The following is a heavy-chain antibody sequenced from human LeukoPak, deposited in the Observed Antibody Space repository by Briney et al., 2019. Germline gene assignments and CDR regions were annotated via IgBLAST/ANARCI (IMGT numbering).Heavy chain of an antibody. V-gene: IGHV1-3*01. D-gene: IGHD6-19*01. CDR3: ARGPKIAVSGKGWFDP. J-gene: IGHJ5*02. CDR2: INAGNGNT. Sequence: ASVKVSCKASGYTFTSYAMHWVRQAPGQRLEWMGWINAGNGNTKYSQKFQGRVTITSDTSASTAYMELSSLRSEDTAVYYCARGPKIAVSGKGWFDPWGQGTLVTVSS. CDR1: GYTFTSYA.